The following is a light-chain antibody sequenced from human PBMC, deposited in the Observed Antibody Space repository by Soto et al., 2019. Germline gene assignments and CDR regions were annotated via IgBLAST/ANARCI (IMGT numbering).Light chain of an antibody. CDR3: QQSYSTPLT. J-gene: IGKJ4*01. CDR1: QSISSY. Sequence: DIQMTQSPPSLSASVGDRVTITCRASQSISSYLNWYQQKPGKAPKLLIHAASSLQSGVPSRFSGSGSGTDFTLTISSLQPEDFATYYCQQSYSTPLTFGGGTKVEIK. V-gene: IGKV1-39*01. CDR2: AAS.